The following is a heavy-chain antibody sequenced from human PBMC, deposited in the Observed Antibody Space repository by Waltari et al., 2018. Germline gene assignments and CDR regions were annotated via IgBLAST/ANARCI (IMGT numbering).Heavy chain of an antibody. Sequence: QVQLQESGPGLVKPSGTLSLTCAVSGGSISSSNWWSWVRQPPGKGLEWIGEIYHSGSTNYNPSLKSRVTISVDTSKNQFSLKLSSVTAADTAVYYCARGSLGELSTLDYWGQGTLVTVSS. V-gene: IGHV4-4*02. J-gene: IGHJ4*02. D-gene: IGHD3-16*02. CDR2: IYHSGST. CDR3: ARGSLGELSTLDY. CDR1: GGSISSSNW.